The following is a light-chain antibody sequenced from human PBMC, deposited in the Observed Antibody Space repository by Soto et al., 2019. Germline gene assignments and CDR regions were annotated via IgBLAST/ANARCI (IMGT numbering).Light chain of an antibody. CDR3: SSYAASNTPVL. Sequence: QSALTQPPSASGSPGQSVTISCTGTSRDVGGYNYVSWYRHRPGEAPKLMIYEVNKRPSGVPDRFSGSKSGNTASLTVSGLQTEDEADYYCSSYAASNTPVLFGGGTKLTVL. CDR1: SRDVGGYNY. CDR2: EVN. V-gene: IGLV2-8*01. J-gene: IGLJ2*01.